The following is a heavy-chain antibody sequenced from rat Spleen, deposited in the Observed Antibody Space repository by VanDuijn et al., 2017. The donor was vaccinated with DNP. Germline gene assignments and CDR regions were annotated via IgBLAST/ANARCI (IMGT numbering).Heavy chain of an antibody. V-gene: IGHV5-27*01. D-gene: IGHD1-11*01. Sequence: EVRLVESGGDLVQPGRSLKLSCAASGFTFSNYYMAWVRQAPTKGLEWVAAISTGGGNTYYRDSVKGRFTVSRDNAKSSLYLQMDSLMSEDTATYYCTTVYGGYSGWFASWGQGTLVTVSS. CDR2: ISTGGGNT. CDR3: TTVYGGYSGWFAS. CDR1: GFTFSNYY. J-gene: IGHJ3*01.